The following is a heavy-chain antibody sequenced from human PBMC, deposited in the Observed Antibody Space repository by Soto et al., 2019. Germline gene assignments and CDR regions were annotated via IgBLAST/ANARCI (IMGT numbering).Heavy chain of an antibody. Sequence: EVQLVESGGGLVQPGGSLRLSCAASGFTVSSNYMSWVRQAPGKGLAWVSVIYSGGSTYYAGSVKGRFTISRDNSKNTLYLQMNSRRAEDTAVDNCARGGSYGGNSEGEIGYWGQGTLVTVSS. V-gene: IGHV3-66*01. CDR2: IYSGGST. J-gene: IGHJ4*02. CDR1: GFTVSSNY. CDR3: ARGGSYGGNSEGEIGY. D-gene: IGHD4-17*01.